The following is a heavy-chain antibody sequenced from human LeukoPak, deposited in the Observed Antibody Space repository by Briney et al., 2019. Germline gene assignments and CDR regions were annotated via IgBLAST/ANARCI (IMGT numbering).Heavy chain of an antibody. J-gene: IGHJ6*03. CDR2: IYYSGST. D-gene: IGHD3-10*01. CDR3: ARERPHYYGSGSYYGDYYYYYYMDV. V-gene: IGHV4-59*01. CDR1: GGSISSYY. Sequence: KPSETLSLTCTVSGGSISSYYWSWIRQPPGKGLEWMGYIYYSGSTNYNPSLKSRVTISVDTSKNQFPLKLSSVTAADTAVYYCARERPHYYGSGSYYGDYYYYYYMDVWGKGTTVTVSS.